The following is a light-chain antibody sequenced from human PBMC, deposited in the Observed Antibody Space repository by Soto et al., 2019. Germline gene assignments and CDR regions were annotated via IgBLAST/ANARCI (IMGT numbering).Light chain of an antibody. CDR1: SSDVGGYNY. CDR2: DVS. CDR3: SSYTSSSTRV. J-gene: IGLJ1*01. Sequence: QSVLTQPASVSGSPGQSITISCTGTSSDVGGYNYISWYQQHPGKAPKLMIYDVSNRPSGVSSRFSGSKSGNTASLTIPGLQAQAQADYYCSSYTSSSTRVFGTGTKLTVL. V-gene: IGLV2-14*01.